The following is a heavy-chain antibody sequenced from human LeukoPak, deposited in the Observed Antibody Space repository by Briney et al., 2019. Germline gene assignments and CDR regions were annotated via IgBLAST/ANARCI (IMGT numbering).Heavy chain of an antibody. Sequence: GASVKVSCKASGYTFKTFDITWVRQTTGQGLEWMGWISPSNGDTNYAQRFQGRITMTTDRSTSTAFMELRSLTSDDTGVYYCARVTRVTTSPWSWSPKNIGLEVNWFDPWGQGTQVILST. CDR3: ARVTRVTTSPWSWSPKNIGLEVNWFDP. D-gene: IGHD6-19*01. J-gene: IGHJ5*02. V-gene: IGHV1-18*01. CDR1: GYTFKTFD. CDR2: ISPSNGDT.